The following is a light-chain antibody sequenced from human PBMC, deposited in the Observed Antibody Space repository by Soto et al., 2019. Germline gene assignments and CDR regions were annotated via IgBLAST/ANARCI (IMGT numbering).Light chain of an antibody. J-gene: IGKJ2*01. Sequence: EVVLTQSPGTLSLSPGETATLSCRASQSVSNNYLAWYQQKPGQSPKLLIFGSTDRATGIPDRFSGSGSGTDFTLTISRLEPEDFAVYYCQQHGSSPPYTFGQGTKLEIK. V-gene: IGKV3-20*01. CDR3: QQHGSSPPYT. CDR1: QSVSNNY. CDR2: GST.